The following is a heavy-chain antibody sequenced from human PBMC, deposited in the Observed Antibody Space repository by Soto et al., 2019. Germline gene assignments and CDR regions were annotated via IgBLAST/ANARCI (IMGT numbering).Heavy chain of an antibody. D-gene: IGHD2-15*01. J-gene: IGHJ6*02. CDR1: GFSLSNSGVG. V-gene: IGHV2-5*02. CDR2: IYWDDDE. Sequence: QITVKESGPPLVKPTQTLTLTCTFSGFSLSNSGVGVAWIRQPPGKALEWLALIYWDDDERYRPSLRSRLTITNDTSKNQVVLTTTNVDPVDTATYFCTHKGGRGAGMDVWGQGTTVTVSS. CDR3: THKGGRGAGMDV.